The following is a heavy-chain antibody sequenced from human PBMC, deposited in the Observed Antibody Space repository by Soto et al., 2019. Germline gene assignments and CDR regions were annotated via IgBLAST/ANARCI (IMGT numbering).Heavy chain of an antibody. CDR3: AREHSSSWRFDY. J-gene: IGHJ4*02. Sequence: QVQLVQSGAEVKKPGASVKVSCKASGYTFTSYDINWVRQATGQGLEWMGWMNPNSGNTGYAQKFQGRVTMTRNTSTSTAYMERSSLRSEDTAVYYCAREHSSSWRFDYWGQGTLVTVSS. D-gene: IGHD6-13*01. CDR1: GYTFTSYD. V-gene: IGHV1-8*01. CDR2: MNPNSGNT.